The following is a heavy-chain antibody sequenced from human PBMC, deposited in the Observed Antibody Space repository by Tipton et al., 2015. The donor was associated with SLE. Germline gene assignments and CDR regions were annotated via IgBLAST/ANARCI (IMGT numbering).Heavy chain of an antibody. Sequence: SLRLSCAASGFTVSSNYMSWVRQAPGKGLEWVSVIYSGGSTYYADSVKGRFTISRDNAKNSLYLLMNSLRAEDTAVYYCARDGGPNCSGGSCYSTYWGQGTLVTVSS. CDR2: IYSGGST. CDR3: ARDGGPNCSGGSCYSTY. J-gene: IGHJ4*02. CDR1: GFTVSSNY. D-gene: IGHD2-15*01. V-gene: IGHV3-66*01.